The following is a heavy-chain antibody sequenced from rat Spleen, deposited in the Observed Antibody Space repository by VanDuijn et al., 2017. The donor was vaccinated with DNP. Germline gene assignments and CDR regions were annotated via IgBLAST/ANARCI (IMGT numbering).Heavy chain of an antibody. CDR1: GFTFSNYD. CDR3: AGNYYDGSSYYPFAY. Sequence: EVQLVASGGGLVQPGRSLKLSCVASGFTFSNYDMAWVRQAPTKGLEWVASISTSGGSTYYRDSVKGRFTVSRDNAYSTLYLQMDSLRSEDTATYFCAGNYYDGSSYYPFAYWGQGTLVTVSS. CDR2: ISTSGGST. J-gene: IGHJ3*01. D-gene: IGHD1-12*02. V-gene: IGHV5-25*01.